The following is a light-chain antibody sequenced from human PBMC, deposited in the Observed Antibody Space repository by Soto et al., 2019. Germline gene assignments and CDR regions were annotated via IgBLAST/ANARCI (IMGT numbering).Light chain of an antibody. CDR2: EVS. J-gene: IGLJ2*01. CDR1: SSDVGGYKY. Sequence: QSVLTQPASVSGSPGQSITISCTGTSSDVGGYKYVSWYQQHLGKAPKLMIYEVSNRPSGVSHRFSGSKSGNTASLTISGLQAEDEADYYCSSYTSSTTVVFGGRTKLTVL. CDR3: SSYTSSTTVV. V-gene: IGLV2-14*01.